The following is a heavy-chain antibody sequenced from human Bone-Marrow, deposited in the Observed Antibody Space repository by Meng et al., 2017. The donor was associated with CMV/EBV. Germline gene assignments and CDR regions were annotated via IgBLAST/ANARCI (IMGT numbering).Heavy chain of an antibody. V-gene: IGHV4-61*01. D-gene: IGHD6-13*01. CDR2: IYYSGST. Sequence: SETLSLTCTVSGGSVSSGSYYWSWIRQPPGKGLEWIGYIYYSGSTNYNPSLKSRVTISVDTSKNQFSLKLSSVTAADTAVYYCARDPIYRAAAGYYYYGMDVWGEGTTTTVSS. J-gene: IGHJ6*04. CDR1: GGSVSSGSYY. CDR3: ARDPIYRAAAGYYYYGMDV.